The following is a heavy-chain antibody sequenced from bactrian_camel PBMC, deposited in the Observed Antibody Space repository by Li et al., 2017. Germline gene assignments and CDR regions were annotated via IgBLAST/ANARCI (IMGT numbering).Heavy chain of an antibody. Sequence: QLVESGGGLVQPGGSLRLSCTLSGVTSTINGMSWVRQAPGKGLEWVATIRPDGSDTYYTDSVKGRFTISRDNAKSTVSLQMNGLKSDDSALYYCTMFDYWGQGTQVTVS. CDR1: GVTSTING. CDR3: TMFDY. J-gene: IGHJ4*01. V-gene: IGHV3S6*01. CDR2: IRPDGSDT.